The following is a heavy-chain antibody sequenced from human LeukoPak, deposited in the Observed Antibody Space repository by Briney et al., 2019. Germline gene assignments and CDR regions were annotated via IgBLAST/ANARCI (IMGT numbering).Heavy chain of an antibody. J-gene: IGHJ4*02. CDR1: GVTFSSYG. Sequence: GGTLRLSCAASGVTFSSYGMHWVRQAPGKGLEWVAVISYDGSNKYYADSVKGRFTISRDNSKNTLYLQMNSLRAEDTAVYYCAKSRSDVVDYWGQGTLVTVSS. V-gene: IGHV3-30*18. CDR3: AKSRSDVVDY. D-gene: IGHD3-3*01. CDR2: ISYDGSNK.